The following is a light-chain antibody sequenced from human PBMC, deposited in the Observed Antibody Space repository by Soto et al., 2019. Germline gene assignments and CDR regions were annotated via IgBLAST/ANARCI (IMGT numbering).Light chain of an antibody. V-gene: IGKV3-15*01. J-gene: IGKJ1*01. CDR3: QHYHNSWT. CDR1: HYVYSN. CDR2: RAS. Sequence: EIVMTQSPATLSVSPGERATLSCTASHYVYSNVAWFQQRPGQAPRLLIYRASTRATGPPARFSGSGSRKEFPITSTMLQYEDFALYYCQHYHNSWTFGQGTEVEIK.